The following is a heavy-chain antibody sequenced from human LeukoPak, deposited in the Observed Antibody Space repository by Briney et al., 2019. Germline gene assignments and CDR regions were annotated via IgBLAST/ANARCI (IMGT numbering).Heavy chain of an antibody. CDR3: ARSGGYSYDYYGMDV. J-gene: IGHJ6*02. CDR2: VNLQGST. Sequence: SETLSLTCGVSGGSISNTNWWTWVRQPPGKGLEWIGEVNLQGSTNYNPSLKSRVAISVDKSENHISLKLTSVTAADTAVYYCARSGGYSYDYYGMDVWGQGTTVTVSS. D-gene: IGHD5-18*01. V-gene: IGHV4-4*02. CDR1: GGSISNTNW.